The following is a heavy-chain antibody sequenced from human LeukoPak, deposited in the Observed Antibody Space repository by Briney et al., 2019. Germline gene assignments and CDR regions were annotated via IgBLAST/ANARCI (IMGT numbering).Heavy chain of an antibody. D-gene: IGHD1-26*01. CDR2: INPSGGST. Sequence: ASVKVSCKASGYTFTSYYMHWVRQAPGQGLEWMAIINPSGGSTSYAQKFQGRVTMTRDMSTSTVYMELSSLRSEDTAVYYCARVATTGSIDYWGQGTLVTVSS. V-gene: IGHV1-46*01. J-gene: IGHJ4*02. CDR3: ARVATTGSIDY. CDR1: GYTFTSYY.